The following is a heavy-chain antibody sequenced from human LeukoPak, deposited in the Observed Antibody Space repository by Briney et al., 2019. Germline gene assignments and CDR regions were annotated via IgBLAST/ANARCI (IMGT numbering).Heavy chain of an antibody. CDR3: ARDPEYSYGYWYFDL. Sequence: GGSLRLSCAASGFTFSNYWMGWVRQAPGRGLEWVANINEDGSEKYYVDSVKGRFTISRDNAKNSLYLQMNSLRAEDTAVYYCARDPEYSYGYWYFDLWGRGTLVTVSS. D-gene: IGHD5-18*01. J-gene: IGHJ2*01. V-gene: IGHV3-7*01. CDR2: INEDGSEK. CDR1: GFTFSNYW.